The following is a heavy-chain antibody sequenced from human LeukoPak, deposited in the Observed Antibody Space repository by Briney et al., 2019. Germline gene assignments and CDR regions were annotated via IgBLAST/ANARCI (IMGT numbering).Heavy chain of an antibody. D-gene: IGHD5-12*01. CDR3: ARAPETVAIDY. CDR1: GGSISSSSYY. V-gene: IGHV4-39*06. Sequence: SSETLSLTCTVSGGSISSSSYYWGWIRQPPGKGLEWIGSIYYSGSTYYNPSLKSRVTISVDTSKNQFALKMRSVTAADTAIYYCARAPETVAIDYWGQGTLVTVSS. J-gene: IGHJ4*02. CDR2: IYYSGST.